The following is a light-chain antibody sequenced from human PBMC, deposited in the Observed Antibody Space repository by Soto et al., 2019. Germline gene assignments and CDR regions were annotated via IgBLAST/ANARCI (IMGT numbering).Light chain of an antibody. CDR1: QSVPNNY. CDR3: QPYGCPPLLT. CDR2: GAS. J-gene: IGKJ3*01. V-gene: IGKV3-20*01. Sequence: EIVLTQSPGTLSLSPGERATLSCRASQSVPNNYLAWYQHKPGQAPRLLIYGASRSATGIPDRFSGGGSGTDFPLTISRLEPEDFAVYYCQPYGCPPLLTFGPGTKVDVK.